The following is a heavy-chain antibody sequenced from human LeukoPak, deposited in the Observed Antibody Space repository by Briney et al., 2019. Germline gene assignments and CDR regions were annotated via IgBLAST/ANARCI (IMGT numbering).Heavy chain of an antibody. J-gene: IGHJ3*02. CDR3: ARDDYGGNSHDAFDI. Sequence: ASVKVSCKASGYTFTSYYKHWVRQAPGQGLEWMGIINPSSGSTSYAQKFQGRVTMTRDTSTSTVYMELSSLGSEDTAVYYCARDDYGGNSHDAFDIWGQGTMVTVSS. D-gene: IGHD4-23*01. CDR1: GYTFTSYY. V-gene: IGHV1-46*01. CDR2: INPSSGST.